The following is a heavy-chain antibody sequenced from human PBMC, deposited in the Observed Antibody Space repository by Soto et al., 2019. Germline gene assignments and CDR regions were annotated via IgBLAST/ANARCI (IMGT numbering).Heavy chain of an antibody. D-gene: IGHD2-15*01. CDR3: AKWAVVAGRGWFDP. V-gene: IGHV3-23*01. CDR1: GFTFSSYA. J-gene: IGHJ5*02. CDR2: ISGSGGNT. Sequence: EVQLLESGGGLVQPGGSLRLSSAASGFTFSSYAMIWVRQAPGKGLEWISDISGSGGNTHYADSVKGRFTISRDNSNNMLYLQMNSLRAEDTAIYYCAKWAVVAGRGWFDPWGQGTLVTVSS.